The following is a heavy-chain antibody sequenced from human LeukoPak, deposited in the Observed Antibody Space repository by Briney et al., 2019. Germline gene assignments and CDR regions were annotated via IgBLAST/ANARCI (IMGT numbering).Heavy chain of an antibody. D-gene: IGHD5-24*01. CDR2: IYYSGST. V-gene: IGHV4-59*12. Sequence: SETLSLTCTVSGGSISGYYWNWIRQPPGKGLEWIGYIYYSGSTYYNPSLKSRVTISVDTSKNQFSLKLSSVTAADTAVYYCARDIRDGTQGADLYFDLWGRGTLVTVSS. CDR1: GGSISGYY. J-gene: IGHJ2*01. CDR3: ARDIRDGTQGADLYFDL.